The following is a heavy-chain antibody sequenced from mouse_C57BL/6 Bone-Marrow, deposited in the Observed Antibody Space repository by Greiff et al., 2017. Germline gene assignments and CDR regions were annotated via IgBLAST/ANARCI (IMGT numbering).Heavy chain of an antibody. CDR2: IDPSDSYT. Sequence: VQLQQPGAELVRPGTSVKLSCKASGYTFTSYWMHWVKQRPGQGLEWIGVIDPSDSYTNYNQKFKGKATLTVDTSSSTAYMQLSSLTSEDSAVXYCAREGLHWYYAMDYWGQGTSVTVSS. CDR3: AREGLHWYYAMDY. V-gene: IGHV1-59*01. J-gene: IGHJ4*01. D-gene: IGHD3-3*01. CDR1: GYTFTSYW.